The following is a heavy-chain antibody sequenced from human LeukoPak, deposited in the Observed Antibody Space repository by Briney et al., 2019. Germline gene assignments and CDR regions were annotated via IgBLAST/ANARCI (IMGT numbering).Heavy chain of an antibody. CDR1: GFTFSSYT. J-gene: IGHJ4*02. D-gene: IGHD6-13*01. CDR3: ARYWSSWSADF. CDR2: INSRGSTI. Sequence: PGGSLRLSCAASGFTFSSYTMNWLRQAPGKGLECVSYINSRGSTISYADSVKGRLTISRDNAKNSLYLQMNSLRAEDTAVYYCARYWSSWSADFWGQGTLVTVSS. V-gene: IGHV3-48*01.